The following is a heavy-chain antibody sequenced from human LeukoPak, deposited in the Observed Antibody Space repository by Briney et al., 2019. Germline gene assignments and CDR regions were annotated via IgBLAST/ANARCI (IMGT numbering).Heavy chain of an antibody. CDR2: IYYSGST. Sequence: PSETLSLTCTVSGGSISSSSYYWGWIRQPPGKGLEWIGSIYYSGSTNYNPSLKSRVTISVDTSKNQFSLKLSSVTAADTAVYYCARGRLYYYDSSGYYLYYFDYWGQGTLVTVSS. CDR1: GGSISSSSYY. D-gene: IGHD3-22*01. J-gene: IGHJ4*02. V-gene: IGHV4-39*07. CDR3: ARGRLYYYDSSGYYLYYFDY.